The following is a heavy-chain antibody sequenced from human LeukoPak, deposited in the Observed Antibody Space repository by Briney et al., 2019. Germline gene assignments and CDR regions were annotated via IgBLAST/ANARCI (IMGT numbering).Heavy chain of an antibody. D-gene: IGHD2-2*01. CDR1: GYTFADYY. CDR2: MNPNSGDT. CDR3: AKDPFDQMLPENWFDP. V-gene: IGHV1-2*02. J-gene: IGHJ5*02. Sequence: ASVKVSCKASGYTFADYYIHWVRQTPGQGLEWVGWMNPNSGDTNYARSFQGRVTMTRDTSISTAYMELSRLRFDDTAVYYCAKDPFDQMLPENWFDPWGQGTLVTVSS.